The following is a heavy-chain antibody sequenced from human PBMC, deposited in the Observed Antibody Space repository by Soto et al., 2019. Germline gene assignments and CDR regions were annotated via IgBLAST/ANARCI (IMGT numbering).Heavy chain of an antibody. J-gene: IGHJ4*02. Sequence: VGSLRLSCAASGFTFSSYAMSWVRQGPGKALEWVAVISYNGGNKYHADSVQGRFTISRDNSKNTLYLQMNSLRAEDTAVYYCVKEAGRGSDAYYFDDWGQGTLVTVAS. CDR2: ISYNGGNK. CDR1: GFTFSSYA. D-gene: IGHD2-15*01. V-gene: IGHV3-30*18. CDR3: VKEAGRGSDAYYFDD.